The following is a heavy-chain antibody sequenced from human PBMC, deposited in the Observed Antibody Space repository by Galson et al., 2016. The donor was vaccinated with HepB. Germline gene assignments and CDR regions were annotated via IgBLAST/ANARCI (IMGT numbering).Heavy chain of an antibody. CDR3: AKERIAGITLDRGVMTSRLADV. D-gene: IGHD3-10*01. CDR2: ISTHGSGT. CDR1: GFTFNYYA. Sequence: SLRLSCAASGFTFNYYAMNWVRQAPGKGLEYVSTISTHGSGTYYADSVRGRFNISRDNSKNTLYLQMHSPRAEDTAVYYCAKERIAGITLDRGVMTSRLADVWGQGTTVTVSS. J-gene: IGHJ6*02. V-gene: IGHV3-64*04.